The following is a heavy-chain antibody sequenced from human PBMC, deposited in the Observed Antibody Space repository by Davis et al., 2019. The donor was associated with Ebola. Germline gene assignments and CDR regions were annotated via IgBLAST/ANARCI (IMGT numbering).Heavy chain of an antibody. CDR2: INHSGST. CDR3: ARPVMVRGVITEYYFDY. J-gene: IGHJ4*02. CDR1: GGSFSGYY. D-gene: IGHD3-10*01. V-gene: IGHV4-34*01. Sequence: SETLSLTCAVYGGSFSGYYWSWIRQPPGKGLEWIGEINHSGSTNYNPSLKSRVTISVDTSKNQLSLKLSSVTAADTAMYYCARPVMVRGVITEYYFDYWGQGTLVTVSS.